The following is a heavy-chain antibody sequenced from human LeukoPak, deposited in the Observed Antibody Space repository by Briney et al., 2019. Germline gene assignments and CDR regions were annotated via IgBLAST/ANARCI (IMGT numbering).Heavy chain of an antibody. V-gene: IGHV3-30*03. D-gene: IGHD2-8*02. Sequence: PGGSLRLSCAASGFTFSSYGMHWVRQAPGKGLEWVAVISYDGSNKYYADSVKGRFTISRDNSKNTLYLQMNSLRAEDTAVYYCARDGRTDLDYYYYGMDVWGQGTTVTVSS. CDR1: GFTFSSYG. CDR2: ISYDGSNK. J-gene: IGHJ6*02. CDR3: ARDGRTDLDYYYYGMDV.